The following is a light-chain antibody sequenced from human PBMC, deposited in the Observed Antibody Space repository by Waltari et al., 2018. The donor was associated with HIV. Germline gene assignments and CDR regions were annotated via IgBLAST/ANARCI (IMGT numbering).Light chain of an antibody. CDR2: DVS. J-gene: IGLJ2*01. CDR3: CSYSSSGTVL. Sequence: HSVLTQPASMSGSLGQSITISCPGSSHDVGCFNYASWYQQSPDKAPGIVIYDVSNRPSGVSGRCAGSKSGSAASLPISGLQPEDEADYYCCSYSSSGTVLFGGGTRLTVL. CDR1: SHDVGCFNY. V-gene: IGLV2-14*03.